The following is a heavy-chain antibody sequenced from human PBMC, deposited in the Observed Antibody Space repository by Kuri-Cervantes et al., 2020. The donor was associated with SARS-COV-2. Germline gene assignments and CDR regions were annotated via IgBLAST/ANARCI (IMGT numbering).Heavy chain of an antibody. CDR2: VSGSGSNT. D-gene: IGHD2-2*01. CDR3: AKDEEEVVFDI. J-gene: IGHJ3*02. V-gene: IGHV3-23*01. Sequence: GESLKISCAASGFTFDNYAMSWVRQAPGKGLEWVSAVSGSGSNTYYADSVKGRFTISRDNSKNTLYLQMNSLRAEDTAVYYCAKDEEEVVFDIWGQGTMVTVSS. CDR1: GFTFDNYA.